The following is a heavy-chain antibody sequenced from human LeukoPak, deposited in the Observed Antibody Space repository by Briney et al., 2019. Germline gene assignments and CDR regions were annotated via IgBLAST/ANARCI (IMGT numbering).Heavy chain of an antibody. V-gene: IGHV3-21*01. D-gene: IGHD4-17*01. Sequence: PGGSLRLSCAASGFTFSSYSMNWVRQAPGKGLEWVSSISSGSSYIYYADSVKGRFTISRDNAKNSLYLQMNSLRAEDTAVYYCARARPTTTVTTDYWGQGTLVTVSS. CDR1: GFTFSSYS. J-gene: IGHJ4*02. CDR3: ARARPTTTVTTDY. CDR2: ISSGSSYI.